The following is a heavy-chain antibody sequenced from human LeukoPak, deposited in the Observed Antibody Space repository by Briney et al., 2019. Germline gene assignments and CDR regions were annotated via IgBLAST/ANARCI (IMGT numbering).Heavy chain of an antibody. Sequence: GESLKISCKGSGDSFTNYWIGWVRQMPGKGLERMGIIYPGDSEIRYSPSFQGQVTISADRSLSTAYLQWSSLKASDTAMYYCARQTPYCTSTSCHDALLGDYWGQGTLVTVSS. CDR1: GDSFTNYW. CDR2: IYPGDSEI. D-gene: IGHD2-2*01. CDR3: ARQTPYCTSTSCHDALLGDY. J-gene: IGHJ4*02. V-gene: IGHV5-51*01.